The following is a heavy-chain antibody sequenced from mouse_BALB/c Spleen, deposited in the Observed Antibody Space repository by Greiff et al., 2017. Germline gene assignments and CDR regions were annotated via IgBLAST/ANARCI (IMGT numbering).Heavy chain of an antibody. CDR1: GFTFSSYA. J-gene: IGHJ1*01. Sequence: EVHLVESGGGLVKPGGSLKLSCAASGFTFSSYAMSWVRQSPEKRLEWVAEISSGGSYTYYPDTVTGRFTISRDNAKNTLYLEMSSLRSEDTAMYYCARESYYYGSSPHWYVDVWGAGTTVTVSS. CDR2: ISSGGSYT. D-gene: IGHD1-1*01. V-gene: IGHV5-9-4*01. CDR3: ARESYYYGSSPHWYVDV.